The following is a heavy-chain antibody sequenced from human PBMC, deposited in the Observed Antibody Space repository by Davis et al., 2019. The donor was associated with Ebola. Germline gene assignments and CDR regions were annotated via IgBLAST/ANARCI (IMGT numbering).Heavy chain of an antibody. D-gene: IGHD6-13*01. Sequence: SVKVSCKASGGTFSSYAISWVRQAPGQGLEWMGGIIPIFGTTNYAQKFQGRVTITADKSTSTAYMELSSLRFEDTAVYYCARDSTYSSSWYNWFDPWGQGTLVTVSS. J-gene: IGHJ5*02. CDR3: ARDSTYSSSWYNWFDP. CDR2: IIPIFGTT. V-gene: IGHV1-69*06. CDR1: GGTFSSYA.